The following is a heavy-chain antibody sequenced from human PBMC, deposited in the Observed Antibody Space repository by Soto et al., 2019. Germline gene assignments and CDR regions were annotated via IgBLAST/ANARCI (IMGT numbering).Heavy chain of an antibody. Sequence: EVQLVESGGGVVRPGGSLRLSCAASGFTFDDYGMSWVRQAPGKGLEWVAGINWNGGSTGYADSVKGRFTISRDNAKNSLYLQMNSLRAEDTALYHCARARNDFSYYYYMDVWGKGTTVTVSS. D-gene: IGHD3-3*01. CDR2: INWNGGST. J-gene: IGHJ6*03. CDR3: ARARNDFSYYYYMDV. V-gene: IGHV3-20*01. CDR1: GFTFDDYG.